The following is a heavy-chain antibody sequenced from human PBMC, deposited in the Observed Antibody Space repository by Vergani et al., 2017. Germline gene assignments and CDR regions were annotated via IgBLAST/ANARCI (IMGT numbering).Heavy chain of an antibody. J-gene: IGHJ6*02. CDR2: IYYSGST. V-gene: IGHV4-59*01. D-gene: IGHD6-13*01. CDR1: GGSISSYY. CDR3: ARDHPHSIAAAGTGKYYYGMDV. Sequence: QVQLQESGPGLVKPSETLSLTCTVSGGSISSYYWSWIRQPPGKGLEWIGYIYYSGSTNYNPSLKSRVTISVDTSKNQFSLKLSSVTAADTAVYYCARDHPHSIAAAGTGKYYYGMDVWGQGTTVTVSS.